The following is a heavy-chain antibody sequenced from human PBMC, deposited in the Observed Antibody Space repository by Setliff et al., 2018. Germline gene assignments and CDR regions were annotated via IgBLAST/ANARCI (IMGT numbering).Heavy chain of an antibody. CDR2: MNPNSGNT. CDR3: ARGSLYYYDSSGYYYSTRNWFDP. Sequence: ASVKVSCKASGGTFNTYGLSWVRQAPGQGLEWMGGMNPNSGNTGYAQKFQGRVTMTRNTSISTAYMELSSLRSEDTAVYYCARGSLYYYDSSGYYYSTRNWFDPWGQGTLVTVS. CDR1: GGTFNTYG. J-gene: IGHJ5*02. V-gene: IGHV1-8*02. D-gene: IGHD3-22*01.